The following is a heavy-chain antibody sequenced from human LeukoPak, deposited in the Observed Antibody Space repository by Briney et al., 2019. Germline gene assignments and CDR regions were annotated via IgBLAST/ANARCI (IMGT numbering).Heavy chain of an antibody. CDR1: GFTFSTYW. D-gene: IGHD6-19*01. Sequence: PGVGLRLSCAASGFTFSTYWMHWVRQAPGKGRVWVSRINTDGSSTSYADSVKGRFTISRDNAKNTLYLQMRSLRAEDTAVYYCARDHGSRGWDGYWGQGTLVTVSS. CDR2: INTDGSST. V-gene: IGHV3-74*01. CDR3: ARDHGSRGWDGY. J-gene: IGHJ4*02.